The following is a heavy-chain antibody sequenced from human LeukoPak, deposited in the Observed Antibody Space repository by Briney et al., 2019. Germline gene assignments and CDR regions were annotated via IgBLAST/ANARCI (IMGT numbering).Heavy chain of an antibody. J-gene: IGHJ5*02. CDR1: GGTFSSYA. CDR3: AIRATVTTNNWFDP. D-gene: IGHD4-11*01. Sequence: SVKVSCKASGGTFSSYAISWARQAPGQGLEWMGGIIPIFGTANYAQKFQGRVTITTDESTSTAYMELSSLRSEDTAVYYCAIRATVTTNNWFDPWGQGTLVTVSS. V-gene: IGHV1-69*05. CDR2: IIPIFGTA.